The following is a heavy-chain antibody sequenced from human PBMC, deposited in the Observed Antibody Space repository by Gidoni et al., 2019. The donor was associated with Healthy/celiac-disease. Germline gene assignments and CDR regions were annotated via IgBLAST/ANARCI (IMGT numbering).Heavy chain of an antibody. J-gene: IGHJ3*02. V-gene: IGHV4-39*01. D-gene: IGHD2-2*01. CDR1: GGSISSSSYY. CDR2: IYYSGST. Sequence: QLQLQESGPGLVKPSETMSLTCTVSGGSISSSSYYWGWVRQPPGKGLEWIGSIYYSGSTYYNPSLKSRVTISVDTSKNQFSLKLSSVTAADTAVYYCARRPGGPAAIWRSAGTRGYAFDIWGQGTMVTVSS. CDR3: ARRPGGPAAIWRSAGTRGYAFDI.